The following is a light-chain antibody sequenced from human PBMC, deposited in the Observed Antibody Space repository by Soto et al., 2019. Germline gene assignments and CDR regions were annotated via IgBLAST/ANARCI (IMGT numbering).Light chain of an antibody. CDR1: SSNIGSNT. CDR2: SNN. CDR3: AAWDDSLNGYV. Sequence: QPVLTQPPSASGTPGQRVTISCSGSSSNIGSNTVNWYQQLPGTAPKLLIYSNNQRPSGVPDRFSGSKSGTSASLAISGLQSEDEVDDYCAAWDDSLNGYVFGTGTKLTVL. J-gene: IGLJ1*01. V-gene: IGLV1-44*01.